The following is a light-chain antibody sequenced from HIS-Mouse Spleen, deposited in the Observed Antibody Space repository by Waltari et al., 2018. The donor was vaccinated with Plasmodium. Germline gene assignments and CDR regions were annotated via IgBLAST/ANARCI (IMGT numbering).Light chain of an antibody. V-gene: IGLV3-1*01. J-gene: IGLJ3*02. CDR2: QDS. Sequence: SYELTQPPSVSVSPGQTASITCSGDKLGDKYACWYQQKPGQSPVLVIYQDSKRPSGVSNRFAGSKSGNTASLTISGRQAEDEADYYCCSYAGSSTLVFGGGTKLTVL. CDR3: CSYAGSSTLV. CDR1: KLGDKY.